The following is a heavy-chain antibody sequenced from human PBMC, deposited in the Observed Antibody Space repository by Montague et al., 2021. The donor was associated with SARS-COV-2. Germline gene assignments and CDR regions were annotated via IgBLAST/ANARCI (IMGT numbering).Heavy chain of an antibody. V-gene: IGHV4-59*13. Sequence: SETLSLTCTVSGASISSYSWSWIRQPPGKGLEWIGYMYNSEKIXXXPSXXXRVTISVDTSKGQLSLKLSSVTAADTAVYYCARDRGQTYYDILTGRALSVDFANGMDVWGQGTTVTVSS. D-gene: IGHD3-9*01. CDR2: MYNSEKI. CDR3: ARDRGQTYYDILTGRALSVDFANGMDV. CDR1: GASISSYS. J-gene: IGHJ6*02.